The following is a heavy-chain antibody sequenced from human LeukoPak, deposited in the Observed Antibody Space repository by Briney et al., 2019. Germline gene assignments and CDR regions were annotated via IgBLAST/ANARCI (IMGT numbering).Heavy chain of an antibody. CDR1: GYTFTGYY. D-gene: IGHD3-22*01. V-gene: IGHV1-2*06. CDR3: ARDPPPHSSSYWGSYSYYIDV. CDR2: INPNSGDT. J-gene: IGHJ6*03. Sequence: AASVKVSCKASGYTFTGYYIHWVRQAPGQGLEWMGRINPNSGDTNYAQKFQGRVTMTRDTSISTAYMELSSLRSDDTAVYYCARDPPPHSSSYWGSYSYYIDVWGKGTTVTVSS.